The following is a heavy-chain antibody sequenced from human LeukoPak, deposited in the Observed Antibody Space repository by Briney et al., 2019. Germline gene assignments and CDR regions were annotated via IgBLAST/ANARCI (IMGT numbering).Heavy chain of an antibody. CDR3: ARSRDIVVVVANYYYYYGMDV. D-gene: IGHD2-15*01. CDR1: VGTFTSYA. CDR2: IIPIFGTA. Sequence: ASVKVSFKASVGTFTSYAISWVRQAPGQGLEWMGGIIPIFGTANYAQKFQGRVTITADKSTSTAYMELSSLRSEDTAVYYCARSRDIVVVVANYYYYYGMDVWGKGTTVTVSS. V-gene: IGHV1-69*06. J-gene: IGHJ6*04.